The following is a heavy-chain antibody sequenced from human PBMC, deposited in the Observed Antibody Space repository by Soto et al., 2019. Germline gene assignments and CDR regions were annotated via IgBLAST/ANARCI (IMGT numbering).Heavy chain of an antibody. CDR2: IDPSDSYT. Sequence: GESLKISCNGSGYSFTSYWIRWVRQMPGKGLEWMGRIDPSDSYTNYSPSFQGHVTMSADKSINTAYLQWSSLKASDSAMYYCARHKAFYYDSSGAWGQGSLVTVSS. D-gene: IGHD3-22*01. V-gene: IGHV5-10-1*01. J-gene: IGHJ5*02. CDR1: GYSFTSYW. CDR3: ARHKAFYYDSSGA.